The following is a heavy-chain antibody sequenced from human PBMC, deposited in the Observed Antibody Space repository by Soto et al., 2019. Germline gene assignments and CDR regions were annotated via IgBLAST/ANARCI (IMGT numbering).Heavy chain of an antibody. J-gene: IGHJ4*02. CDR3: ARDSAVDSGYDPALDY. CDR2: ISYDGSYK. D-gene: IGHD5-12*01. Sequence: QVQLVESGGGVVQPGRSLRLSCAASGFTFSSYAMHWVRQAPGKGLEWVAVISYDGSYKYYADSVKGRFTISRDNSKNTLYLQMNSLRAEDTAVYYCARDSAVDSGYDPALDYWGQGTLVTVSS. CDR1: GFTFSSYA. V-gene: IGHV3-30-3*01.